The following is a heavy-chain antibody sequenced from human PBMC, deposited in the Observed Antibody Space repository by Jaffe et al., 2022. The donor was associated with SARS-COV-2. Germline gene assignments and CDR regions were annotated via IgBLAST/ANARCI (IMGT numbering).Heavy chain of an antibody. CDR3: VRKERVGAAPFDC. V-gene: IGHV3-23*04. D-gene: IGHD1-1*01. J-gene: IGHJ4*02. Sequence: EVQLVESGGALVQPGGSLRLSCTASGFTFSSYGMNWVRQAPGKGLEWVSVISGSGDITYYADSVKGRFTISRDNSKNTLFLQMNSLRAEDTAAYYCVRKERVGAAPFDCWGQGTLVTVSS. CDR1: GFTFSSYG. CDR2: ISGSGDIT.